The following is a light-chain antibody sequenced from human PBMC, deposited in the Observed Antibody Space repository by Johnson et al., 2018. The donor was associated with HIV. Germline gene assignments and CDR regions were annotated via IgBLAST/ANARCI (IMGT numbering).Light chain of an antibody. CDR3: ATWDSSLSVYG. CDR2: DNN. J-gene: IGLJ1*01. V-gene: IGLV1-51*01. Sequence: QSVLTQPPSVSAAPGQKVTISCSVTSSNIGNHYVSWYQLLPGTAPKLLIYDNNQRPSGIPDRFSVSKSGTSATLVITGLQTGDEADYHCATWDSSLSVYGFGTGTKVTVL. CDR1: SSNIGNHY.